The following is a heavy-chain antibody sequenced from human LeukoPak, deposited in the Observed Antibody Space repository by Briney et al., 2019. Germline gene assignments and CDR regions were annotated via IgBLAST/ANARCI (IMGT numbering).Heavy chain of an antibody. CDR3: ARVHTVSHYYDSSGYDY. J-gene: IGHJ4*02. V-gene: IGHV3-30-3*01. D-gene: IGHD3-22*01. CDR2: ISYDGSNK. Sequence: PGRSLRLSCAASGFTFSSYAMHWVRQAPGKGLEWVAVISYDGSNKYYADSVKGRFTISRDNSKNTLYLQMNSLRAEDTAVYYCARVHTVSHYYDSSGYDYWGQGTLVTVSS. CDR1: GFTFSSYA.